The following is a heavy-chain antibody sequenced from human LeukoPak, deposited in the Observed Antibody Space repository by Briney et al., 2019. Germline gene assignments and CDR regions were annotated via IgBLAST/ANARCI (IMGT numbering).Heavy chain of an antibody. D-gene: IGHD3-3*01. CDR2: ISGSSSYI. Sequence: GGSLRLSCAASGFTFDGYAMYWVRQAPGKGLEWVSSISGSSSYIYYADSVKGRFTISRDNAKNSLYLQMNSLRAEDTAVYYCARGHYDFWSGYYPTLSSLFDYWGQGTLVTVSS. CDR3: ARGHYDFWSGYYPTLSSLFDY. J-gene: IGHJ4*02. V-gene: IGHV3-21*06. CDR1: GFTFDGYA.